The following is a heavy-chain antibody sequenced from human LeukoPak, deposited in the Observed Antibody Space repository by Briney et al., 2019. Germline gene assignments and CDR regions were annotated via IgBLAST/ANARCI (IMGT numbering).Heavy chain of an antibody. CDR3: ARASTYYYDSSGYYPDY. V-gene: IGHV1-2*02. J-gene: IGHJ4*02. CDR1: GYTFTGYY. D-gene: IGHD3-22*01. Sequence: APVKVSCKASGYTFTGYYMHWVRRAPGQGLEWMGWINPNSGGTNYAQKFQGRVTMTRDTSISTAYMELSRLRSDDTAVYYCARASTYYYDSSGYYPDYWGQGTLVTVSS. CDR2: INPNSGGT.